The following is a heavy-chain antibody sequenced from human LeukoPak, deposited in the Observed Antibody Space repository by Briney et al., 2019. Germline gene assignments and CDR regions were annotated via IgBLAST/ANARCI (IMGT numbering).Heavy chain of an antibody. CDR2: IVWDDDK. Sequence: SGPTLLNPTPALTLTCTFSGFSLSTSGTCVSWIRQAPVKALEWLARIVWDDDKFYTYTTALKTRLTISKDTSKKQVVLRMTNMDPADTATYYCARTQRQYYEDGGYSYFFDNWGQGTLVTVSS. CDR1: GFSLSTSGTC. D-gene: IGHD3-22*01. J-gene: IGHJ4*02. V-gene: IGHV2-70*17. CDR3: ARTQRQYYEDGGYSYFFDN.